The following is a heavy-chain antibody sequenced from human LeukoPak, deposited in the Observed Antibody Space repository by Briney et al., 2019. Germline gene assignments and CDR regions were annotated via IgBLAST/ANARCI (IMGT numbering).Heavy chain of an antibody. CDR3: GRQMRPATFCSGAICYDYDFYGMDV. J-gene: IGHJ6*02. Sequence: PGGSLRLSCAASGFTLDGPAMHWVRQTSGKGLEWVGRIRSKANNYATEYAASGKGRFTISRDDSKNTAYLQLNSLKTEDTAVYYCGRQMRPATFCSGAICYDYDFYGMDVWGQGTRSPSP. CDR1: GFTLDGPA. CDR2: IRSKANNYAT. D-gene: IGHD2-15*01. V-gene: IGHV3-73*01.